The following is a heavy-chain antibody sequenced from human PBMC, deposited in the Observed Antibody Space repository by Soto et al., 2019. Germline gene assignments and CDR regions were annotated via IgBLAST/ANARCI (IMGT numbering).Heavy chain of an antibody. V-gene: IGHV1-2*04. J-gene: IGHJ6*02. CDR2: INPNSGGT. Sequence: QVQLVQSGAEVKKPGASVKVSCKASGYTFTGYYMHLVRQAPGQGLEWMGWINPNSGGTNYAQKFQGWVTMTRDTSISTAYMELSRLRSDDTAVYYCARSLKAADGTYGMDVWGQGTTVTVSS. CDR3: ARSLKAADGTYGMDV. D-gene: IGHD6-13*01. CDR1: GYTFTGYY.